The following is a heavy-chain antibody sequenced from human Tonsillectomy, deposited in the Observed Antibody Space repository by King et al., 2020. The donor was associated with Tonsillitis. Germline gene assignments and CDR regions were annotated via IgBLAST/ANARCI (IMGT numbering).Heavy chain of an antibody. CDR2: IYYSGST. D-gene: IGHD3-10*01. Sequence: QLQESGPGLVKPSETLSLTCTVSGGSISSASYYWGWIRQPPGKGLEWIANIYYSGSTYYNPSLRSRVTRSVDTSKNQFSLRLTSVTASDTAVYYFVRSRGRGPFDIWGQGTMVTVPS. CDR3: VRSRGRGPFDI. V-gene: IGHV4-39*01. J-gene: IGHJ3*02. CDR1: GGSISSASYY.